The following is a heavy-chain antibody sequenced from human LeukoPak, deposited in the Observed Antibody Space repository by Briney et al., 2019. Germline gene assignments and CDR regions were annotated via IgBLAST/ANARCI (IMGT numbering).Heavy chain of an antibody. CDR2: IYPYSGDT. CDR1: GYTFTGYY. V-gene: IGHV1-2*02. Sequence: ASVTVSCKASGYTFTGYYIHWVRQAPGQGLEWMGWIYPYSGDTNYAQNFQGRVTMTRDTSISTAYMELSSLKSDDTAVYYCARSNSFNDDFDSWGQGTLVTVSS. J-gene: IGHJ4*02. D-gene: IGHD2-2*01. CDR3: ARSNSFNDDFDS.